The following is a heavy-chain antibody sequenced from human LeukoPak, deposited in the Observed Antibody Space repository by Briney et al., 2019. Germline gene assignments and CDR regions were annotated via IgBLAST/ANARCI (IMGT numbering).Heavy chain of an antibody. J-gene: IGHJ4*02. V-gene: IGHV3-74*01. CDR1: GFTFSSYW. CDR2: INSDGSTT. Sequence: GGSLRLSCAASGFTFSSYWMHWVRQAPGKGLVWVSRINSDGSTTTYADSVKGRFTISRDNAKNTLYLQMKSLRAEDTAVYFCASRGATSGLGYWGQGTLVTVSS. CDR3: ASRGATSGLGY.